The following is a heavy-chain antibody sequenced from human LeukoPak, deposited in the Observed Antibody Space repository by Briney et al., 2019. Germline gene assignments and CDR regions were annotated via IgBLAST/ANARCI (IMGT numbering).Heavy chain of an antibody. J-gene: IGHJ2*01. V-gene: IGHV5-51*01. CDR2: SYPGDSDT. CDR1: GYSFTRKW. Sequence: GESLKISCKGSGYSFTRKWIGWVRQMPGKGLEWMGISYPGDSDTRYSPSFQGQVTISADKSISTAYLQWSSLKASDTAMYYCARLYSNYGFGSGYFDLWGRGTLVTVSS. CDR3: ARLYSNYGFGSGYFDL. D-gene: IGHD4-11*01.